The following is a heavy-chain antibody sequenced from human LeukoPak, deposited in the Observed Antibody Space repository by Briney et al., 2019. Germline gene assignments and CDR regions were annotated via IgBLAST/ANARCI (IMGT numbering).Heavy chain of an antibody. J-gene: IGHJ5*02. CDR1: AFTFSSYA. D-gene: IGHD3-16*02. CDR2: ISGSGGST. Sequence: GGSLRLSCAASAFTFSSYAMSWVRQAPGKGLEWVSAISGSGGSTYYADSVKGRFTISRDNSKNTLYLQMNSLRAEDTAVYYCAKIKRYTTRALNCFDPWGQGTLVTVSS. CDR3: AKIKRYTTRALNCFDP. V-gene: IGHV3-23*01.